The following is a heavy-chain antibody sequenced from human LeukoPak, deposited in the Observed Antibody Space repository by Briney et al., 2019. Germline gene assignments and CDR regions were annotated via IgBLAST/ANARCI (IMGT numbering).Heavy chain of an antibody. CDR1: GFTFSNYG. CDR2: INWNGGST. J-gene: IGHJ1*01. D-gene: IGHD6-19*01. CDR3: ASWPSGWYPEYFQH. Sequence: PGGSLRLSCEASGFTFSNYGMSWVRQAPGKGLEWVSGINWNGGSTGYADSVKGRFTISRDNAKNSLYLQMNSLRAEDTALYCCASWPSGWYPEYFQHWGQGTLVTVSS. V-gene: IGHV3-20*04.